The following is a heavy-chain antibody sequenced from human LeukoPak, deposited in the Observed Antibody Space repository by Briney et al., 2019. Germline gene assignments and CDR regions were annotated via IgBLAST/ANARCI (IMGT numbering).Heavy chain of an antibody. CDR3: AEAVAGTSWFDP. CDR2: IIPILGIA. CDR1: GGTFSSYT. Sequence: SVKVSCKSSGGTFSSYTISWVRQAPGQGLEWMGRIIPILGIANYAQKFQGRVTITADKSTSTAYMELRSLRSEDTAVYYCAEAVAGTSWFDPWGQGTLVTVSS. D-gene: IGHD6-19*01. V-gene: IGHV1-69*02. J-gene: IGHJ5*01.